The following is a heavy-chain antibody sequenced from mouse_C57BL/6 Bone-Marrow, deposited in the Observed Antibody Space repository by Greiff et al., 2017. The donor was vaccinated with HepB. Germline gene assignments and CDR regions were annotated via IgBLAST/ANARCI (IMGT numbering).Heavy chain of an antibody. CDR2: ISSGGSYT. J-gene: IGHJ2*01. D-gene: IGHD2-4*01. Sequence: DVMLVESGGDLVKPGGSLKLSCAASGFTFSSYGMSWVRQTPDKRLEWVATISSGGSYTYYTDSVKGRFTISRDNAKNTLYLQMSSLKSEDTAMYYCARHLLIYYDYDGVDYWGQGTTLTVSS. V-gene: IGHV5-6*02. CDR3: ARHLLIYYDYDGVDY. CDR1: GFTFSSYG.